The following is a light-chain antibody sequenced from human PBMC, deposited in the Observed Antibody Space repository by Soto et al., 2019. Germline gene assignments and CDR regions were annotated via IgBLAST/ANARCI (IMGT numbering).Light chain of an antibody. Sequence: QSVLTQQPSASGTPGQRVTISCSGSSSNIGSNTVNWYQQLPGTAPKLLIYSHNQRPSGVPDRFSVSKSGTSASLAISGLQSEDEADYYCATWDDSLDGYVFGTGTKLTVL. J-gene: IGLJ1*01. CDR1: SSNIGSNT. V-gene: IGLV1-44*01. CDR3: ATWDDSLDGYV. CDR2: SHN.